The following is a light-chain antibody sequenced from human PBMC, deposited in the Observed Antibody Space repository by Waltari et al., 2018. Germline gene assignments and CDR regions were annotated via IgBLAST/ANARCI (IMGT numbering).Light chain of an antibody. CDR3: SSYTRSITYVM. Sequence: QSALTQPSSLSGSPGQSIPISCTGTSSAIGTYTFVSWYQQHPGKAPKLILYDVRQRPSGVSNRFSGSKSGNTASLAISGLQAEDEADYYCSSYTRSITYVMFGGGTKLTVL. V-gene: IGLV2-14*03. CDR1: SSAIGTYTF. J-gene: IGLJ3*02. CDR2: DVR.